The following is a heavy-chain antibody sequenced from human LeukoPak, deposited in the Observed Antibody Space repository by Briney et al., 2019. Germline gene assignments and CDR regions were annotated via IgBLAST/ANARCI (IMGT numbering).Heavy chain of an antibody. CDR3: AKPILRYFDWSTYFDY. CDR1: GFTFSSYA. D-gene: IGHD3-9*01. Sequence: GGSLRLSCAASGFTFSSYAMHWVRQAPGKGLEWVAVISYDGSNKYYADSVKGRFTISRDNSKNTLYLQMNSLRAEDTAVYYCAKPILRYFDWSTYFDYWGQGTLVTVSS. CDR2: ISYDGSNK. V-gene: IGHV3-30*18. J-gene: IGHJ4*02.